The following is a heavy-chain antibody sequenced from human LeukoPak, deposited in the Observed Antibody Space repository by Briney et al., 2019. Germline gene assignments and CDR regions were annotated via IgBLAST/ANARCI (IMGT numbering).Heavy chain of an antibody. V-gene: IGHV3-11*01. CDR3: ARVIRLGSGSFHYYFDY. Sequence: GGSLRLSCAAPGFTFSDYYMSWIRQPPGKGLEWVSAITGSGSPLDNADSVEDRFTIPRDNAKNSLFLQMNSLRADDTAVYYCARVIRLGSGSFHYYFDYWGQGTLVTVSS. D-gene: IGHD3-10*01. J-gene: IGHJ4*02. CDR2: ITGSGSPL. CDR1: GFTFSDYY.